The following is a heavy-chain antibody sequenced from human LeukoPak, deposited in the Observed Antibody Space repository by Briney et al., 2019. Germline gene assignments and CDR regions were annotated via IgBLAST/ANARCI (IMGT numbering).Heavy chain of an antibody. CDR1: GYTLTELS. CDR3: ATLNYFDY. CDR2: FDPEDGET. J-gene: IGHJ4*02. V-gene: IGHV1-24*01. Sequence: ASVKVSCKVSGYTLTELSMHWVRQAPGKGLEWMGGFDPEDGETIYAQKFQGRVTMTKDTSTDTAYMELSSLRSEDTAVYYCATLNYFDYWGQGTLVTVSS.